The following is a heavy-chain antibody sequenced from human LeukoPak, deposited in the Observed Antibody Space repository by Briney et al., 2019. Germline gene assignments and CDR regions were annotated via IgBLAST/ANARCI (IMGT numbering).Heavy chain of an antibody. Sequence: SETLSLTCTVSGGSISSSSYYWGWIRQPPGKGLEWIGSIYYSGSTYYNPSLKSRVTISVDTSKNQFSLKLSSVTAADTAVYYCARHPSRLLRLNYYFDYWGQGTLVTVSS. CDR2: IYYSGST. J-gene: IGHJ4*02. V-gene: IGHV4-39*01. CDR1: GGSISSSSYY. CDR3: ARHPSRLLRLNYYFDY. D-gene: IGHD3-22*01.